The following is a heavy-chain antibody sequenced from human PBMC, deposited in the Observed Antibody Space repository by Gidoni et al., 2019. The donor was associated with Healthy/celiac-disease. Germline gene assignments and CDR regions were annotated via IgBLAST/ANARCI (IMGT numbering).Heavy chain of an antibody. CDR2: IADDGSNK. CDR3: AKDLGSGWVRLGY. D-gene: IGHD6-19*01. V-gene: IGHV3-30*18. CDR1: GLPFSSYG. J-gene: IGHJ4*02. Sequence: VPLVASGGGVVQPGRSLRLSCPPSGLPFSSYGMHWVRQAPGKGLEWVEVIADDGSNKYYADSVKGRFTISRDNSKNTLYLQMNSLRAEDTAVYYCAKDLGSGWVRLGYWGQGTLVTVSS.